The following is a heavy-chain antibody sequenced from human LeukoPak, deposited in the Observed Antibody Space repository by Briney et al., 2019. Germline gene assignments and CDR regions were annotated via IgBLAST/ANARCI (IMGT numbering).Heavy chain of an antibody. V-gene: IGHV1-2*02. CDR3: ARDYAARTAYYGMDV. CDR1: GYTFTGYY. J-gene: IGHJ6*02. D-gene: IGHD6-6*01. Sequence: GASVKVSCKASGYTFTGYYMHWVRQAPGQGLEWMGWINPNSGGTNYAQKFHGRVTMTRDTSISTAYMELSRLRSDDTAVYYCARDYAARTAYYGMDVWGQGTTVTVSS. CDR2: INPNSGGT.